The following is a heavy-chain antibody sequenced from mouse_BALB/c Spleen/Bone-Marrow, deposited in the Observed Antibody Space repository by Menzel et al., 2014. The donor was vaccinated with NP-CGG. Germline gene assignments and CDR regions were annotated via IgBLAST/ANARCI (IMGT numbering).Heavy chain of an antibody. D-gene: IGHD3-1*01. CDR1: GYTFTSYF. CDR2: IYPGAGST. CDR3: ARGAPDYFDY. V-gene: IGHV1S56*01. Sequence: VPLQQSGPELVKPGASVKMSYKASGYTFTSYFIHWVKQRPGQGLEWIGWIYPGAGSTNYNEKFKGKTTLTADKSASTADMWLSSLTSEDSAIDVGARGAPDYFDYGGQGTTLTGSS. J-gene: IGHJ2*01.